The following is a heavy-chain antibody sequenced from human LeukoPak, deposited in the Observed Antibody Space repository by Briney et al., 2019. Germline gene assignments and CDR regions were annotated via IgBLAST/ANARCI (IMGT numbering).Heavy chain of an antibody. D-gene: IGHD6-19*01. CDR1: GFTFDDYA. V-gene: IGHV3-9*01. CDR3: AKDHSPTGYSSGCNDY. J-gene: IGHJ4*02. CDR2: ICWNSGSI. Sequence: GRSLRLSCAASGFTFDDYAMHWVRQAPGKGLEWVSGICWNSGSIGYADSVKGRFTISRDNAKNSLYLQMNSLRAEDTALYYCAKDHSPTGYSSGCNDYWGQGTLVTVSS.